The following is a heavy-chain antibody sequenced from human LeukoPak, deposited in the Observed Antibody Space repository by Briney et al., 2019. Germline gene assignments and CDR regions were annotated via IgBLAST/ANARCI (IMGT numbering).Heavy chain of an antibody. D-gene: IGHD2-2*02. Sequence: TSGTLSLTCAVSGGSISSSNWWSWVRQPPGKGLEWIGEIYHSGSTNYNPSLKSRVTISVDKSKNQFSLKLSSVTAADTAVYYCARGRGYAYTRGLRYFDYWGQGTLVTVSS. CDR1: GGSISSSNW. V-gene: IGHV4-4*02. CDR2: IYHSGST. CDR3: ARGRGYAYTRGLRYFDY. J-gene: IGHJ4*02.